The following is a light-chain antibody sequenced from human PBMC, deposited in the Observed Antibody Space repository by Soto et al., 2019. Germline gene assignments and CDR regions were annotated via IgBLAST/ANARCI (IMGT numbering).Light chain of an antibody. Sequence: IAMTQSPATLSAPPGERATLSCRASQSVSSNHLAWYKQKPGQAPRLLIYGGSSRATGIPVRFSGSGSETDFTLTITRLQPDEFAVYYCRQCSSPRTFGQGTTVEIK. V-gene: IGKV3-20*01. CDR3: RQCSSPRT. J-gene: IGKJ1*01. CDR1: QSVSSNH. CDR2: GGS.